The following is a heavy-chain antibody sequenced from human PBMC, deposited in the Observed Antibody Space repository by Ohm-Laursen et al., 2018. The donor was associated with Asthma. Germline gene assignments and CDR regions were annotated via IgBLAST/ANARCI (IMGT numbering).Heavy chain of an antibody. D-gene: IGHD6-13*01. CDR3: AKDRSGTWYGFDY. J-gene: IGHJ4*02. CDR2: ISGNSGIT. CDR1: GFTFSSYG. Sequence: SLRLSCSASGFTFSSYGMHWVRQAPGKGLEWVSTISGNSGITYYADSVKGRFTISRDNSQNTLYLHMDSLSAEDTAVYYCAKDRSGTWYGFDYWSQGTLVTVSS. V-gene: IGHV3-23*01.